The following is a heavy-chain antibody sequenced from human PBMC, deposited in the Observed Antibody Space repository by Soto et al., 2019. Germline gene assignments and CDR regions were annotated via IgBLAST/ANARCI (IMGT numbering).Heavy chain of an antibody. J-gene: IGHJ4*02. Sequence: GGSLRLSCAASGFTFSSYAMSWVRQAPGKGLEWFSGITSSGGTTYYADSVKGRFTVSRDNSKNTLYLQLSSLRVEDTVVYYCAKDRSSSYKTGFHYWGQGALVTVSS. CDR3: AKDRSSSYKTGFHY. D-gene: IGHD6-13*01. CDR2: ITSSGGTT. CDR1: GFTFSSYA. V-gene: IGHV3-23*01.